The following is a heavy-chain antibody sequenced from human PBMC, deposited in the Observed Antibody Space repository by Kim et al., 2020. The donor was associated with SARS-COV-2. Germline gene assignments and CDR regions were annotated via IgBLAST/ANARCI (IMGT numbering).Heavy chain of an antibody. CDR3: ARGIAAAFGWFDP. Sequence: YHPSLKSRVTISVDTSKSQFSLKLSSVTAAGTAVYYCARGIAAAFGWFDPWGQGTLVTVSS. D-gene: IGHD6-13*01. V-gene: IGHV4-39*01. J-gene: IGHJ5*02.